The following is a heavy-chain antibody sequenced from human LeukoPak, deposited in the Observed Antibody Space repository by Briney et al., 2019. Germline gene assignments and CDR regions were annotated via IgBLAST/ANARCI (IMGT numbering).Heavy chain of an antibody. J-gene: IGHJ4*02. Sequence: GGSLRLSCAASGFTFNSYAMSWVRQAPGKGLEWVSLISGSGGSTYNADSVKGRFTISRDNSQNTLYLQMNSLKTEDTAVYYCTTEKKWEPFGYWGQGTLVTVSS. CDR1: GFTFNSYA. CDR3: TTEKKWEPFGY. CDR2: ISGSGGST. D-gene: IGHD1-26*01. V-gene: IGHV3-23*01.